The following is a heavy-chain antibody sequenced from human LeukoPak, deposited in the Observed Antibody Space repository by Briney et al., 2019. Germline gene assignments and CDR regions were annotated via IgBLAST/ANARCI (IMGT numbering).Heavy chain of an antibody. Sequence: ASVKVSCKASGYTFTSYAMNWVRQAPGQGLEWMGWINTNTGNPTYAQGFTGRFVFSLDTSVGTAYLQISSLKAEDTAVYYCAKEEDSGWKHWGQGTLVTVSP. D-gene: IGHD6-19*01. J-gene: IGHJ4*02. CDR1: GYTFTSYA. V-gene: IGHV7-4-1*02. CDR3: AKEEDSGWKH. CDR2: INTNTGNP.